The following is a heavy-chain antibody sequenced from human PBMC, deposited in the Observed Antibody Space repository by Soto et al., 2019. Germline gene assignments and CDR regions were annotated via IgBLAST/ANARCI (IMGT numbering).Heavy chain of an antibody. Sequence: EVQLLESGGGLVQPGGSLRLSCAASGFMFNNYAMSWVRQAPGKGLEWVSSIRDSGTSTYYADSVKGRFTVSRDNSRNTLHLQMSSLSAEDTAVYYCARGDWNDAGDAFDIWGQGTMVTVSS. V-gene: IGHV3-23*01. J-gene: IGHJ3*02. CDR3: ARGDWNDAGDAFDI. D-gene: IGHD1-1*01. CDR2: IRDSGTST. CDR1: GFMFNNYA.